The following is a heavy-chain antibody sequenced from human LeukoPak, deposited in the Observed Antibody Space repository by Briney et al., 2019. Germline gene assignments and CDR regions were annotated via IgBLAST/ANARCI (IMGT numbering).Heavy chain of an antibody. CDR2: IYPGDSDT. D-gene: IGHD2-15*01. V-gene: IGHV5-51*01. J-gene: IGHJ4*02. CDR1: GYSFTSYW. Sequence: GESLKISCKGSGYSFTSYWIGWVRQMPGKGLEWMGIIYPGDSDTRYSPSFQGQVTISADKSISTAYLQWSSLKASDTAMYYCASALVATPTPYYFDYWGQGTLVTVSS. CDR3: ASALVATPTPYYFDY.